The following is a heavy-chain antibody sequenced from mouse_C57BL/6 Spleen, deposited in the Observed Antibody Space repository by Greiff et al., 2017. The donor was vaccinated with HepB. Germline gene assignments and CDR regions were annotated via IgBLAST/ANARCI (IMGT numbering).Heavy chain of an antibody. V-gene: IGHV5-6*01. CDR2: ISSGGSYT. CDR3: ARRDYYGSSTPLWYFDV. J-gene: IGHJ1*03. Sequence: EVKLVESGGDLVKPGGSLKLSCAASGFTFSSYGMSWVRQTPDKRLEWVATISSGGSYTYYPDSVKGRFTISRDNAKNTLYLQMSSLKSEDTAMYYCARRDYYGSSTPLWYFDVWGTGTTVTVSS. CDR1: GFTFSSYG. D-gene: IGHD1-1*01.